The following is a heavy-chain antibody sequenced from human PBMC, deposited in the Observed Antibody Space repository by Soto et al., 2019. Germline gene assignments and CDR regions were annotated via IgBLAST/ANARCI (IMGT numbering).Heavy chain of an antibody. V-gene: IGHV1-18*01. D-gene: IGHD3-9*01. CDR2: ISAYNGNT. J-gene: IGHJ3*02. CDR1: GYTFTSYG. Sequence: ASVKVSCKASGYTFTSYGISWVRQAPGQGLEWMGWISAYNGNTNYAQKLQGRVTMTTDTSTSTAYMELRSLRSDNTAVYYCARDLRYFDWPHDAFDIWGQGTMVTVSS. CDR3: ARDLRYFDWPHDAFDI.